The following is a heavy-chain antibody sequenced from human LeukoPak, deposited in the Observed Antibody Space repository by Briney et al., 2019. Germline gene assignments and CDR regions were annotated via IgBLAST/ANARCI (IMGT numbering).Heavy chain of an antibody. V-gene: IGHV3-74*01. J-gene: IGHJ4*02. CDR3: ARKPLSGGYGGTIDY. CDR1: GFTLSSYW. Sequence: GGSLRLSCATSGFTLSSYWMHWVRQVPGKGLEWLSRIDNDGVSTSYADSVKGRFTISRDNAKNTLYLRMNSLRAEDTAIYYCARKPLSGGYGGTIDYWGQGTLVTVSS. CDR2: IDNDGVST. D-gene: IGHD5-12*01.